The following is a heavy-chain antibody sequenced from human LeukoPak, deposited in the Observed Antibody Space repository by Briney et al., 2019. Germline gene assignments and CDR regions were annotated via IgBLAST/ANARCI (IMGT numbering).Heavy chain of an antibody. CDR1: GYTFTSYG. CDR3: ARDIAPLSMWYYDSSGYYGWFDP. D-gene: IGHD3-22*01. Sequence: ASVKVSGKASGYTFTSYGISWVRQAPGQGLEWMGWISAYNGNTNYAQKLQGRVTMTTDTSTSTAYMELRSLRSDDTAVYYCARDIAPLSMWYYDSSGYYGWFDPWGQGTLVTVSS. V-gene: IGHV1-18*01. CDR2: ISAYNGNT. J-gene: IGHJ5*02.